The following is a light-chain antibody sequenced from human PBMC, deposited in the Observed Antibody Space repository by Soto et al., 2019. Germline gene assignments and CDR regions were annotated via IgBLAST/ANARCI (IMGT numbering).Light chain of an antibody. J-gene: IGKJ5*01. Sequence: EIVLTQSPATLSVSPGERVALSCRASQYVSTFVAWYQHKPGQAPRALIYDTFNWATGVPARFSGGGSGTDFTVIISSLEPEGYAVWYCQQRSRWPMHVGQGARLE. CDR3: QQRSRWPMH. V-gene: IGKV3-11*01. CDR2: DTF. CDR1: QYVSTF.